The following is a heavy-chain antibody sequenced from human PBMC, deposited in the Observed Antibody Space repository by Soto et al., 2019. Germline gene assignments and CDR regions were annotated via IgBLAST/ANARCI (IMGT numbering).Heavy chain of an antibody. J-gene: IGHJ3*02. CDR3: RFSPPPEALDI. Sequence: SGPTLVNPTQTLTLTCTFSGFSLSTSGVGVGWIRQPPGKALEWLALIYWDDDKRYSPSLKSRLTITKDTSKNQVVLTMTNMDPVDTATYYFRFSPPPEALDICGPGTMVTLSS. CDR1: GFSLSTSGVG. D-gene: IGHD3-10*01. CDR2: IYWDDDK. V-gene: IGHV2-5*02.